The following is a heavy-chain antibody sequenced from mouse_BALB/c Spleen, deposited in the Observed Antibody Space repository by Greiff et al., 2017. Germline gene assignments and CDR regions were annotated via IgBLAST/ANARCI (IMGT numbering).Heavy chain of an antibody. D-gene: IGHD1-1*01. CDR2: IRNKANGYTT. CDR3: ARTGSTFAY. Sequence: EVKLEESGGGLVQPGGSLRLSCATSGFTFTDYYMSWVRQPPGKALEWLGFIRNKANGYTTEYSASVKGRFTISRDNSPSILYLQMNTLRAEDSATYYCARTGSTFAYWGQGTLVTVSA. V-gene: IGHV7-3*02. CDR1: GFTFTDYY. J-gene: IGHJ3*01.